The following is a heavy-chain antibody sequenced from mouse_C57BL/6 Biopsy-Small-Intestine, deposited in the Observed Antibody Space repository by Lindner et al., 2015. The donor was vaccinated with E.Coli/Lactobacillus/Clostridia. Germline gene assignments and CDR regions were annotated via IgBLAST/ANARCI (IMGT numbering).Heavy chain of an antibody. D-gene: IGHD4-1*01. CDR2: IYPGDGDI. CDR1: GYAFSSYW. CDR3: ANWDLFGY. J-gene: IGHJ3*01. V-gene: IGHV1-80*01. Sequence: VQLQESGPELVKPGASVKISCKASGYAFSSYWMNWVKQRPGKGLEWIGQIYPGDGDINYNGKFKGKATLTADKSSSTAYMQLSRLTSEDSAVYFCANWDLFGYWGQGTLVTVSA.